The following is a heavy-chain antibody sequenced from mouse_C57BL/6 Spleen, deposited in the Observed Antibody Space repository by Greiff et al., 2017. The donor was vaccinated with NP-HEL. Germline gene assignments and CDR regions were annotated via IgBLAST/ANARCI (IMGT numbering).Heavy chain of an antibody. Sequence: ESGPGLVKPSQSLSLTCSVTGYSITSGYYWNWIRQFPGNKLEWMGYISYDGSNNYNPSLKNRISITRDTSKNQFFLKLKSVTTEDTATYYCARERDYYGSSSYYFDYWGQGTTLTVSS. D-gene: IGHD1-1*01. CDR3: ARERDYYGSSSYYFDY. CDR2: ISYDGSN. V-gene: IGHV3-6*01. J-gene: IGHJ2*01. CDR1: GYSITSGYY.